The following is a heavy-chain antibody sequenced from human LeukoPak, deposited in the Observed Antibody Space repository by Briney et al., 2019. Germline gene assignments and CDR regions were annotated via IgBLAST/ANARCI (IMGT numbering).Heavy chain of an antibody. V-gene: IGHV3-23*01. J-gene: IGHJ4*02. Sequence: QSGESLRLSCAAPGFTFSTYAMTWVRPAPGKGLERVSGISSGYNTYYADSVKGRFTISRDNSQNTQYLQMNSLRAEDTAVYYCATHSGYSSSGYDIPFDYWGQGTLVTVSS. CDR3: ATHSGYSSSGYDIPFDY. CDR1: GFTFSTYA. CDR2: ISSGYNT. D-gene: IGHD6-13*01.